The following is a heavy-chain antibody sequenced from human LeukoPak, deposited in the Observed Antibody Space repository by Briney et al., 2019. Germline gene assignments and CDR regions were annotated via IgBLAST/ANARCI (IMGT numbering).Heavy chain of an antibody. J-gene: IGHJ4*02. CDR3: AKARYSGSYGQFDY. D-gene: IGHD1-26*01. V-gene: IGHV3-23*01. CDR2: ISGSGGST. CDR1: GFTFSSYA. Sequence: GGSLRLSCAASGFTFSSYAMSWVRQAPGKGLEWVSAISGSGGSTYYADSVKGRFIISRDNSKNTLYLQMNSLRAEDTAVYYCAKARYSGSYGQFDYWGQGTLVTVSS.